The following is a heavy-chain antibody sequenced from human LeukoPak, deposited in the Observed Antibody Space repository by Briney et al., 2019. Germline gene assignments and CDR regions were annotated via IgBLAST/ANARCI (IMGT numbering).Heavy chain of an antibody. V-gene: IGHV4-59*01. CDR3: ARDDSSGLHYFDY. Sequence: SETLSLTCTVSGGSISSYYWSWIRQPPGKGLEWIGYIYYSGSTNYNPSLKSRVTISVDTSKNQFSLKLSSVTAADTAVYYCARDDSSGLHYFDYWGQGTLVTVSS. D-gene: IGHD3-22*01. CDR1: GGSISSYY. CDR2: IYYSGST. J-gene: IGHJ4*02.